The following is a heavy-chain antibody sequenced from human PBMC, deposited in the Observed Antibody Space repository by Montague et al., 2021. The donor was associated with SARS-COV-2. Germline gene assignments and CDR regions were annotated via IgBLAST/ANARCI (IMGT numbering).Heavy chain of an antibody. CDR1: GGSFGDDH. J-gene: IGHJ4*02. CDR3: ARGHLSVSMIVVVFTSASYYFDY. CDR2: IRQSGRT. Sequence: SETLSLTCAVYGGSFGDDHWSWIRQPPGKGLAWIGNIRQSGRTNYNPSLKSRVTIPVDTFKNQFSLKLTSVTAADTGLYFCARGHLSVSMIVVVFTSASYYFDYWGQGAQVTVSS. D-gene: IGHD3-22*01. V-gene: IGHV4-34*01.